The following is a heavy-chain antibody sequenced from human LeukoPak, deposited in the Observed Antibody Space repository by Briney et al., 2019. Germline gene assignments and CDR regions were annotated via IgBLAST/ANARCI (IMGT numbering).Heavy chain of an antibody. D-gene: IGHD6-13*01. CDR2: IIPIFGTA. CDR1: VGTFSSYT. V-gene: IGHV1-69*13. J-gene: IGHJ4*02. CDR3: ARDGILAAAGLNFDY. Sequence: GASVKVSCKASVGTFSSYTISWVRQAPGQGLEWMGGIIPIFGTANYAQKFQGRVTITADESTSTAYMELSSLRSEDTAVYYCARDGILAAAGLNFDYWGQGTLVTVSS.